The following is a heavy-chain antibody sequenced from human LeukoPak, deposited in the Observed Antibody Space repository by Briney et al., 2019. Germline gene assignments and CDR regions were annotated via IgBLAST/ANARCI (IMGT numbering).Heavy chain of an antibody. J-gene: IGHJ5*02. Sequence: GGSLRLSCAASGFTFSSYAMSWVRQAPGKGLEWVSAISGSGGSTYYADSVKGRFTISRDNSKNTLYLQMNSLRAEDTAVYYCAKGSRGHCSGGSCYHTHNWFDPWGQGTLVTVSS. CDR2: ISGSGGST. D-gene: IGHD2-15*01. CDR1: GFTFSSYA. CDR3: AKGSRGHCSGGSCYHTHNWFDP. V-gene: IGHV3-23*01.